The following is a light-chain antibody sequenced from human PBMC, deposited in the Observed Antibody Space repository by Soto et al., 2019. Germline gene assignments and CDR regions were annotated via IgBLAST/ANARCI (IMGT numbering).Light chain of an antibody. Sequence: EIVMTQSPATLSVSPGERATLSCRASQSVSSNLAWYQQKPGQAPRLLIYGASTRATGIPARFSGSGSGTEFTLTISSLQSEDFAVYYCQQYNYWPPLFGQGTRLEIK. CDR3: QQYNYWPPL. J-gene: IGKJ5*01. CDR1: QSVSSN. CDR2: GAS. V-gene: IGKV3-15*01.